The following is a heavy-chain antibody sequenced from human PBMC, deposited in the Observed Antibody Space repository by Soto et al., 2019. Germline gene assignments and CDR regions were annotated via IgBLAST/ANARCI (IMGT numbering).Heavy chain of an antibody. Sequence: SETLSLTFAVHGGSFHGYYWSWIRQPPGKGLEWIGEINHSGVTNYKPSLKRRVTISVDTSKNQFSLQLKSVTAADTALYYCARFSGSYYYAMDVWGQG. CDR3: ARFSGSYYYAMDV. J-gene: IGHJ6*02. CDR1: GGSFHGYY. V-gene: IGHV4-34*01. D-gene: IGHD6-19*01. CDR2: INHSGVT.